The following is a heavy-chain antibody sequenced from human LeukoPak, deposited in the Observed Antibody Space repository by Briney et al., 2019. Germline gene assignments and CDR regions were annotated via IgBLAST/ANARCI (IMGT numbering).Heavy chain of an antibody. Sequence: ASVKVSCKASGGTFSRYTISWVRQAPGQGLEWMGWISAYNGNTNYAQKLQGRVTMTTDTSTSTAYMELRSLRSDDTAVYYCARGDLVGAIEYWGQGTLVTVSS. V-gene: IGHV1-18*01. CDR3: ARGDLVGAIEY. CDR1: GGTFSRYT. D-gene: IGHD1-26*01. J-gene: IGHJ4*02. CDR2: ISAYNGNT.